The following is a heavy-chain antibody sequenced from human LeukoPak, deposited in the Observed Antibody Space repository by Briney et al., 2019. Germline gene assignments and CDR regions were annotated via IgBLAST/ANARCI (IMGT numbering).Heavy chain of an antibody. CDR2: IKQDGSEK. Sequence: GRSLRLSCAASGFTFSSYAMHWVRQAPGKGLEWVANIKQDGSEKNYVDSVKGRFTISRDNAKNSLSLRMNSLSAEDTAVYYCATGYSSGWYFYFQHWGQGSLVSVSS. D-gene: IGHD6-19*01. CDR1: GFTFSSYA. V-gene: IGHV3-7*01. J-gene: IGHJ1*01. CDR3: ATGYSSGWYFYFQH.